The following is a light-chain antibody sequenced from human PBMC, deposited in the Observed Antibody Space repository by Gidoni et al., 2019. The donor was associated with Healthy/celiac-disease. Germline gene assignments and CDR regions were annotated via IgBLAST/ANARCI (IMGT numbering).Light chain of an antibody. CDR1: QSISSY. Sequence: IQMTQSPSSLSASVGDRVTITCRESQSISSYLNWYQQKPGKAPKLLIYAASSLQSGVPSRFSGSGSGTDFTLTISSLQPEDFATYYCQQSYSTPRALTFGGGTKVEIK. CDR2: AAS. J-gene: IGKJ4*01. CDR3: QQSYSTPRALT. V-gene: IGKV1-39*01.